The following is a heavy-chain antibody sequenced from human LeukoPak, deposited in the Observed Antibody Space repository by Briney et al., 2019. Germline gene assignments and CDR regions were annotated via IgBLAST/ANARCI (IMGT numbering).Heavy chain of an antibody. CDR1: GASISGGTYY. D-gene: IGHD1-26*01. V-gene: IGHV4-39*01. CDR2: IYYTGST. CDR3: ARRGGSGRAFDY. J-gene: IGHJ4*02. Sequence: KASETLSLTCRVSGASISGGTYYWGWIRQPPGKGLEWIGSIYYTGSTYDNPSLKSRVTISVDTSKNQFSLKLSSVTAADTAVYYCARRGGSGRAFDYWGQGNLVTVSS.